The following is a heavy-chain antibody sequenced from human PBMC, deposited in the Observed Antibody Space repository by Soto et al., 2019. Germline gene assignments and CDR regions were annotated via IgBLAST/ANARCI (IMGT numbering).Heavy chain of an antibody. J-gene: IGHJ6*03. Sequence: GGSLRLSCAASGFTVSNYDMHWVRQSTDKDLEWVCALAVGGETYYPDSVKGRFTISRDNARNTLYLQMNSLTAGDTAVYFCAREYCSGGRCTGLYYVDAWGKGTTVTVSS. CDR1: GFTVSNYD. CDR2: LAVGGET. V-gene: IGHV3-13*01. D-gene: IGHD2-15*01. CDR3: AREYCSGGRCTGLYYVDA.